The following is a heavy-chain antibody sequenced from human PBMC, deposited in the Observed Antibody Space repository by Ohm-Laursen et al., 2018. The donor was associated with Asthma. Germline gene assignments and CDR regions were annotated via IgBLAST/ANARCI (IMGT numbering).Heavy chain of an antibody. J-gene: IGHJ4*02. CDR3: AKDAGGSSGWWGY. CDR1: GFTFSTSD. CDR2: TSNDGSYT. Sequence: SLRLSCAASGFTFSTSDMHWVRQAPGKGLSWVALTSNDGSYTDYADSVKGRFTISRDNSKNTLYLEMDSLRVEDTAVYYCAKDAGGSSGWWGYWGQGTLVTVSS. V-gene: IGHV3-30*18. D-gene: IGHD6-19*01.